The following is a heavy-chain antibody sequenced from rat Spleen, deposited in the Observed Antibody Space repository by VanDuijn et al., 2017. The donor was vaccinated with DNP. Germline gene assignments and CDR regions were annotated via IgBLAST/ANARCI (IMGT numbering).Heavy chain of an antibody. D-gene: IGHD1-4*01. V-gene: IGHV3-3*01. CDR2: INSAGNT. Sequence: EVQLQESGPGLVKPSQSLSLTCSVTGYSITSNYWGWIRKFPGNKLEWMGYINSAGNTNYNPSLKSRISITRDTSKNQFFLQVNSVTTEDTATYYCARWPGYNPPYAMDAWGQGTSVTVSS. CDR3: ARWPGYNPPYAMDA. J-gene: IGHJ4*01. CDR1: GYSITSNY.